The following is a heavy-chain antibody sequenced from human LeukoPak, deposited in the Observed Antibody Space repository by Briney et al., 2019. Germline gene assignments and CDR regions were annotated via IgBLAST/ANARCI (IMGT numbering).Heavy chain of an antibody. J-gene: IGHJ3*02. Sequence: GGSLRLSCAASGFTFSSYSMTWVRQAPGKGLEWVSSISSSSSYIYYADSVKGRFTISRDNAKNSLYLQMNSLRAEDTAVYYCARKILYDAFDIWGQGTMVTVSS. V-gene: IGHV3-21*01. D-gene: IGHD2-15*01. CDR2: ISSSSSYI. CDR1: GFTFSSYS. CDR3: ARKILYDAFDI.